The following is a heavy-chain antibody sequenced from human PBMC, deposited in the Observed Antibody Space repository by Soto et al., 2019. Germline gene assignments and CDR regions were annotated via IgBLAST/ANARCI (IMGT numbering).Heavy chain of an antibody. Sequence: GASVKVSCKASGGTFSSYAISWVRQAPGQGLEWMGGIIPIFGTANYAQKFQGRVTITADESTSTAYMELSSLRSEDTAVYYCARVKDDYVWGSYRLNWFDPWSQGTLVTVSS. D-gene: IGHD3-16*02. CDR2: IIPIFGTA. J-gene: IGHJ5*02. V-gene: IGHV1-69*13. CDR3: ARVKDDYVWGSYRLNWFDP. CDR1: GGTFSSYA.